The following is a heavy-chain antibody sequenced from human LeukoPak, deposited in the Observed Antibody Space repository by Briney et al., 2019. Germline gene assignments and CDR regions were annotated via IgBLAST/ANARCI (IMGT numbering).Heavy chain of an antibody. D-gene: IGHD3-3*01. CDR2: ITGSGGNT. Sequence: QTGGSLRLSCAASGFTFSNYAMSWVRQAPGKGLEWVSAITGSGGNTYYADSVKGRFTISRDNSKNTLYLQMNSLRDEDTAVYYCASGYYDFWSGYSPLDYWGQGTLVTVSS. CDR3: ASGYYDFWSGYSPLDY. CDR1: GFTFSNYA. V-gene: IGHV3-23*01. J-gene: IGHJ4*02.